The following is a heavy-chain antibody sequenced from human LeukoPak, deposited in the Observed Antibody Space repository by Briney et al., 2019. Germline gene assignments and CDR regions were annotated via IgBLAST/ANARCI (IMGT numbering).Heavy chain of an antibody. Sequence: GGSLRLSCAASGFTFSNYAMSWVRQAPGKGLDWVSAISGSGGSTYCADSVKGRFTISRDNSKNTLYLQMNSLRAEGTAVYYCAKDFTANYDFWSGYPHWGQGTLVTVSS. V-gene: IGHV3-23*01. CDR3: AKDFTANYDFWSGYPH. D-gene: IGHD3-3*01. CDR2: ISGSGGST. CDR1: GFTFSNYA. J-gene: IGHJ4*02.